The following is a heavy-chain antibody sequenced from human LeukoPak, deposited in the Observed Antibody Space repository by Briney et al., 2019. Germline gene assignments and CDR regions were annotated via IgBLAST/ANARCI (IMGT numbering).Heavy chain of an antibody. V-gene: IGHV4-61*09. J-gene: IGHJ4*02. CDR1: RGSINSADYY. CDR3: ARSGVIIPTYFDY. CDR2: IYTSRST. Sequence: SETLSLTCSVSRGSINSADYYWSWIRQPPGNGLEWIGHIYTSRSTDYNPSLKSRVTISLDTSKNQFSLRLRSVTAADTAVYYCARSGVIIPTYFDYWGQGTLVTVSS. D-gene: IGHD3-3*01.